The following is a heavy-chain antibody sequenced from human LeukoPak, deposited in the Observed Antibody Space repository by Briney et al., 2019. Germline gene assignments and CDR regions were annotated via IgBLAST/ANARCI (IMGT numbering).Heavy chain of an antibody. CDR1: GFTFSSYA. CDR3: AKDVGWYSYPRRPDY. V-gene: IGHV3-30*18. J-gene: IGHJ4*02. D-gene: IGHD6-19*01. Sequence: GGSLRLSCAASGFTFSSYAMSWVRQAPGKGLEWVAVISYDGSNKYYADSVKGRFTISRDNSKNTLYLQMNSLRAEDTAVYYCAKDVGWYSYPRRPDYWGQGTLVTVSS. CDR2: ISYDGSNK.